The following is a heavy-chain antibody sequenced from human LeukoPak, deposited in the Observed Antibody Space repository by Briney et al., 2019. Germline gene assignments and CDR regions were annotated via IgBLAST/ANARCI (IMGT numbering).Heavy chain of an antibody. D-gene: IGHD1-26*01. CDR3: AKGASGNYYIYFDY. CDR2: ISGSDGST. J-gene: IGHJ4*02. Sequence: GGSLRLSCAASGFTFSTYAVNWVRQSPGKGREWVSSISGSDGSTYYADSVKGRFTISRDNSKNTLYLQVNSLRAEDTAIYYCAKGASGNYYIYFDYWGQGTLVAVSS. CDR1: GFTFSTYA. V-gene: IGHV3-23*01.